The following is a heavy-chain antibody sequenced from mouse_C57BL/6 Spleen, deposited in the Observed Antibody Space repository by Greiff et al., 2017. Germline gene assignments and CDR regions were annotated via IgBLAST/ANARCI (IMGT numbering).Heavy chain of an antibody. Sequence: QVQLQQSGAELVRPGTSVKMSCKASGYTFTNYWIGWAKQRPGHGLEWIGDIYPGGGYTNYNEKFKGKATLTADKSSSTAYMQFSSLTSEDSAIYYCERGGDYYGSSYGYFDVWGTGTTVTVSS. CDR3: ERGGDYYGSSYGYFDV. J-gene: IGHJ1*03. V-gene: IGHV1-63*01. D-gene: IGHD1-1*01. CDR2: IYPGGGYT. CDR1: GYTFTNYW.